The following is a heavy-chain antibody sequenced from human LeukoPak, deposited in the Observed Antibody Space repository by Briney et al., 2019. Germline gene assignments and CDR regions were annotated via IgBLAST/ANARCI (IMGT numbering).Heavy chain of an antibody. CDR1: GFTFSSYA. J-gene: IGHJ6*04. CDR3: ARGGSSGWYVDV. D-gene: IGHD6-19*01. Sequence: GGSLRLSCVVSGFTFSSYAMSWVRQAPGKGLEWVSSISSSSDYIYYADSVKGRFTISRDNAKNSLYLQMNSLRVEDTAVYYCARGGSSGWYVDVWGKGTTVTVSS. CDR2: ISSSSDYI. V-gene: IGHV3-21*01.